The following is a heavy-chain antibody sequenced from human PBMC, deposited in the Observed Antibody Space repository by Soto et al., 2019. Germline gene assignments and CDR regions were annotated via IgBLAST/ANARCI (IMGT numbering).Heavy chain of an antibody. CDR3: ARHRIAVAGRTD. J-gene: IGHJ4*02. CDR1: GFTFSDYY. Sequence: GGSLRLSCAASGFTFSDYYMSWIRQAPGKGLEWVSYISSSSSYTNYADSVKGRFTISRDNAKNSLYLQMNSLRAEGTAVYYCARHRIAVAGRTDWGQGTLVTVSS. CDR2: ISSSSSYT. D-gene: IGHD6-19*01. V-gene: IGHV3-11*06.